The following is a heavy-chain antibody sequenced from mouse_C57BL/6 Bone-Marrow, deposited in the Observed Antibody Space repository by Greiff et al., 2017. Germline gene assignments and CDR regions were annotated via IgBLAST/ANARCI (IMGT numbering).Heavy chain of an antibody. CDR1: GYTFTSYW. CDR3: ASSSYGYFDV. D-gene: IGHD1-1*01. CDR2: IDPSDSYT. V-gene: IGHV1-69*01. Sequence: QVQLQQPGAELVMPGASVTLSCKASGYTFTSYWMHWVKQRPGQGLEWIGEIDPSDSYTNYNQKFKGKSTLTVDKSSSTAYMQLSSLTSEDSAVYYCASSSYGYFDVWGTGTTVTVSS. J-gene: IGHJ1*03.